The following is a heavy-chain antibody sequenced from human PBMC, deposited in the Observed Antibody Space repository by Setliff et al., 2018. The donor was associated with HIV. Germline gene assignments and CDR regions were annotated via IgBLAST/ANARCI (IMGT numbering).Heavy chain of an antibody. J-gene: IGHJ4*02. Sequence: SETLSLTCAVSGYSISSGYYWGWIRQPPGRGLEWIGSIYHSGSTYYNVSLKSRITMSVDTSKSQFSLKLSSVTAADTAVYYCVRQADCGGDCVLGYWGQGTLVTVSS. CDR3: VRQADCGGDCVLGY. D-gene: IGHD2-21*02. CDR2: IYHSGST. V-gene: IGHV4-38-2*01. CDR1: GYSISSGYY.